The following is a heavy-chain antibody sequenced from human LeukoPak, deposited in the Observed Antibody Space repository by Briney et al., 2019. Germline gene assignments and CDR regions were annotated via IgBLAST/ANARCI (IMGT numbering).Heavy chain of an antibody. CDR1: GGTFSSYA. Sequence: SVKVSCKASGGTFSSYAISWVRQAPGQGLKWMGGIIPIFGTANYAQKFQGRVTITADESTSTAYMELSSLRSEDTAVYYCARDGDYVPASRLDYWGQGTLVTVSS. J-gene: IGHJ4*02. CDR2: IIPIFGTA. D-gene: IGHD2-2*01. CDR3: ARDGDYVPASRLDY. V-gene: IGHV1-69*13.